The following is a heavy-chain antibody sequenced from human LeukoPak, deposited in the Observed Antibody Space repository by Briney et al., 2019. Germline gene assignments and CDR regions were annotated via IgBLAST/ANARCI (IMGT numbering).Heavy chain of an antibody. CDR3: AKDWVLDYYGSGTGTFDI. Sequence: GGSLRLSCAASGFTFSSFGMSGAARAPGKGLKWSSALIGSGGSTYYADSVKGRFTISRDNSKNTLYLQMNSLRAEDTAVYYCAKDWVLDYYGSGTGTFDIWGQGTMVTVSS. CDR1: GFTFSSFG. J-gene: IGHJ3*02. CDR2: LIGSGGST. V-gene: IGHV3-23*01. D-gene: IGHD3-10*01.